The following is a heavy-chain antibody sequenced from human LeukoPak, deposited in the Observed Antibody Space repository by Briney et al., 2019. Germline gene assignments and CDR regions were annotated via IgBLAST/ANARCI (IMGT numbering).Heavy chain of an antibody. J-gene: IGHJ6*02. Sequence: YPGRSLRLSCAAYGFTFSSYGMHWVRQAPGKGLEWVAVIWYDGSNKYNADSVKGRFTISRDNSKNTLYLQMNSLRAEDTAVYYCARDLVAAAGLYYYYYYGMDGWGQGTTVTVSS. D-gene: IGHD6-13*01. CDR3: ARDLVAAAGLYYYYYYGMDG. V-gene: IGHV3-33*01. CDR1: GFTFSSYG. CDR2: IWYDGSNK.